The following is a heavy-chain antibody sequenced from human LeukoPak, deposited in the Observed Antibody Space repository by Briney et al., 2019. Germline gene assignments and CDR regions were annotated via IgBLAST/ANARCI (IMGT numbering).Heavy chain of an antibody. J-gene: IGHJ3*01. CDR1: GXTFSVAA. CDR3: AKDIQLST. CDR2: IGASGEST. V-gene: IGHV3-23*01. Sequence: GGSLRLSCAASGXTFSVAAMTWVRQAPGKGLEWVSLIGASGESTYYADSVKGRFTISRDNSKNTLSLQMNSLRVEDTAMYFCAKDIQLSTWGLGTMVTVSS. D-gene: IGHD5-24*01.